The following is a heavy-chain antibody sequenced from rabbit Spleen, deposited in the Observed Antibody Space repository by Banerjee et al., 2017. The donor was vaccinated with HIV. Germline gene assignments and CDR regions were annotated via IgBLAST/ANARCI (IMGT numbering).Heavy chain of an antibody. D-gene: IGHD1-1*01. V-gene: IGHV1S43*01. CDR3: AKAYSSTVDYYTL. Sequence: QQQLEESGGGLVKPEGSLTLTCTASGFSFSSSYYMCWVRQAPGKGLELIACIYTNTGSTWYASWVNGRFTISRSTSLNTVDLKMTSLTAADTATYFCAKAYSSTVDYYTLWGPGTLVTVS. J-gene: IGHJ4*01. CDR1: GFSFSSSYY. CDR2: IYTNTGST.